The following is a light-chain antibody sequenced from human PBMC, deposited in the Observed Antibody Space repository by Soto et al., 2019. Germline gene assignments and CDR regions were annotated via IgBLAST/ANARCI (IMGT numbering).Light chain of an antibody. CDR1: QGISNY. J-gene: IGKJ1*01. V-gene: IGKV1-27*01. CDR3: QKYDSALGT. Sequence: DIQMTQSPSSLSASVGDRVTITCRATQGISNYLAWYQQKPGKVPKLLIYAASTLQSGVPSRFSGSGSGTDFTLTISSLQPEDVETYYCQKYDSALGTLGQGTKVDIK. CDR2: AAS.